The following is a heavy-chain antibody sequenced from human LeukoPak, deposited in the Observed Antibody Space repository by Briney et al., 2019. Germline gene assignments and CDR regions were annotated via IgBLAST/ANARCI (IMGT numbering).Heavy chain of an antibody. J-gene: IGHJ6*02. CDR2: IIPIFGTA. V-gene: IGHV1-69*13. D-gene: IGHD6-6*01. CDR3: ARQSLAARPGSYYYGMDV. Sequence: GASVKVSCKASGGTFSSYAISWVRQAPGQGLKWMGGIIPIFGTANYAQKFQGRVTITADESTSTAYMELSSLRSEDTAVYYCARQSLAARPGSYYYGMDVWGQGTTVTVSS. CDR1: GGTFSSYA.